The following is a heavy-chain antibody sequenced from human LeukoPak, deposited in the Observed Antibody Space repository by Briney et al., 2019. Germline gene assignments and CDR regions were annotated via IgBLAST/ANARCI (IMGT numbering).Heavy chain of an antibody. CDR1: GGSFNGYY. J-gene: IGHJ4*02. D-gene: IGHD1-26*01. CDR3: ATIGGNY. Sequence: PSETLSLTCAVHGGSFNGYYWSWIRQPPGEGLEWIGDIYSGRTNYIPSLKSRVTISVDTSKNHFSLKLSSVTAADTAVYYCATIGGNYWGQGTLVTVSS. V-gene: IGHV4-59*01. CDR2: IYSGRT.